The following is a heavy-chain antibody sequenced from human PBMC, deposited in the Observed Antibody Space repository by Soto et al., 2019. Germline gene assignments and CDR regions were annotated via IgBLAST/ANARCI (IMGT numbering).Heavy chain of an antibody. J-gene: IGHJ3*02. CDR2: IYYSGST. CDR3: ARDLRITMVRGQRGAFDI. Sequence: SETLSLTCTVPGGSISSGGYYWSWIRQHPGKGLEWIGYIYYSGSTYYNPSLKSRVTISVDTSKNQFSLKLSSVTAADTAVYYCARDLRITMVRGQRGAFDIWGQGTMVTVSS. V-gene: IGHV4-31*03. CDR1: GGSISSGGYY. D-gene: IGHD3-10*01.